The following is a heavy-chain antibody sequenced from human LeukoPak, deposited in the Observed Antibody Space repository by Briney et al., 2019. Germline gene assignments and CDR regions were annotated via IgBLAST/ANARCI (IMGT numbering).Heavy chain of an antibody. CDR3: ARDSSGYQ. V-gene: IGHV3-7*01. CDR2: IKEDGSVK. CDR1: GFTFSTYW. Sequence: PGGSLRLSCAASGFTFSTYWMSWVRQAPGKGLEWVANIKEDGSVKYYGDSVKGRFTISRDNAKNSLYLQMNSLRAEDTAVYYCARDSSGYQWGQGPLVTVSS. D-gene: IGHD3-22*01. J-gene: IGHJ4*02.